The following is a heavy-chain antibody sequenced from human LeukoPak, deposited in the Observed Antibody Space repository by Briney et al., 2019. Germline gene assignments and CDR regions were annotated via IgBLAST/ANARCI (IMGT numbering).Heavy chain of an antibody. CDR2: ISSSGSTI. Sequence: GGTLRLSCVASGFTFSDYYMSWIRQAPGKGLEWASYISSSGSTIHYADSVKGRFTISRDNAKNSLYLQMNSLRAEDTAVYYCARDSPQIGMATNAANLYWGQGTLVTVSS. J-gene: IGHJ4*02. CDR3: ARDSPQIGMATNAANLY. V-gene: IGHV3-11*01. D-gene: IGHD5-24*01. CDR1: GFTFSDYY.